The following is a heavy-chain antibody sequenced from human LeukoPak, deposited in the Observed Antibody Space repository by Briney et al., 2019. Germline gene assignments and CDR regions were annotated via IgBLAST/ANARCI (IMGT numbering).Heavy chain of an antibody. CDR3: AKVIAPWIQLWLIDY. Sequence: GRSLRPSCAAGGFTFSSYGMHWVRQAPGKGLEWVAVIPYDGSNKYYADSVKGRFTISRDNSKNTLYLQMNSLRAEDTAVYYCAKVIAPWIQLWLIDYWGQGTLVTVSS. J-gene: IGHJ4*02. CDR1: GFTFSSYG. V-gene: IGHV3-30*18. CDR2: IPYDGSNK. D-gene: IGHD5-18*01.